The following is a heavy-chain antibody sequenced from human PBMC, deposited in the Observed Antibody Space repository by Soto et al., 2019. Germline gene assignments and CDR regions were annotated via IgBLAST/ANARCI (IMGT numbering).Heavy chain of an antibody. CDR2: IWYDGSNK. V-gene: IGHV3-33*01. Sequence: PGGSLRLSCAASGFTFSSFGMHWVRQAPGKGLGWVAVIWYDGSNKYYADSVKGRFTISRDNSKNTLYLQMNSLRAEDTAVYYCARDQGIAAAGVPYYYYGMDVWGQGTTVTVSS. D-gene: IGHD6-13*01. CDR3: ARDQGIAAAGVPYYYYGMDV. CDR1: GFTFSSFG. J-gene: IGHJ6*02.